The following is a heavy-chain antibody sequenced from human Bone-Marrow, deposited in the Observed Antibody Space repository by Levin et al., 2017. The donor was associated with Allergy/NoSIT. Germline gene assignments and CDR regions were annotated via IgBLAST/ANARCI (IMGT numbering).Heavy chain of an antibody. J-gene: IGHJ4*02. D-gene: IGHD5-24*01. CDR3: ARLRDGYNYYDY. CDR1: GDSISSYY. Sequence: SETLSLTCTVSGDSISSYYWSWIRQPPGKGLEWIGYIFYSGSTNYNPSLKSRVTISVDTSKNQFSLKLSSVTAADTAMYYCARLRDGYNYYDYWGQGTLVTVSS. V-gene: IGHV4-59*08. CDR2: IFYSGST.